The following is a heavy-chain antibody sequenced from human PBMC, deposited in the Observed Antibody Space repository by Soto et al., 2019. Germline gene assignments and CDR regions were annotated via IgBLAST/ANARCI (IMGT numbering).Heavy chain of an antibody. CDR2: IYHSGST. J-gene: IGHJ4*02. CDR1: GGSISSGGYS. V-gene: IGHV4-30-2*01. CDR3: AGGIAARPLGY. D-gene: IGHD6-6*01. Sequence: QLQLQESGSGLVKPSQTLSLTCAVSGGSISSGGYSWSWIRQPPGKGLEWIGYIYHSGSTYCNPSIKSRVTISVDRSKNQFSLRLSSVTAADTAVYYCAGGIAARPLGYWGQGTLVTVSS.